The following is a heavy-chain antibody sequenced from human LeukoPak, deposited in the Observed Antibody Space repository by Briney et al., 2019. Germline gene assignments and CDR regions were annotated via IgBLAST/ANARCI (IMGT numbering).Heavy chain of an antibody. J-gene: IGHJ4*02. CDR1: GESFSGYY. Sequence: SETLSLTCAVYGESFSGYYWSWIRQHPGKGLEWIGYIYYSGSTYYNPSLKSRVTISVDTSKNQFSLKLSSVTAADTAVYYCARAPCGGDCYSVGYYFDYWGQGTLVTVSS. CDR2: IYYSGST. CDR3: ARAPCGGDCYSVGYYFDY. V-gene: IGHV4-31*11. D-gene: IGHD2-21*02.